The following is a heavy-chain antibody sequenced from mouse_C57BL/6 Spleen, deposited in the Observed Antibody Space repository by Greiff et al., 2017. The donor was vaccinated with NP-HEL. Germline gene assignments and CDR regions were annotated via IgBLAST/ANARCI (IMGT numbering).Heavy chain of an antibody. CDR1: GYTFTSYW. CDR3: ARCDSPCYFDY. D-gene: IGHD3-2*01. CDR2: INPSSGYT. Sequence: QVQLQQSGAELAKPGASVKLSCKASGYTFTSYWMHWVKQRPGQGLEWIGYINPSSGYTKYNQKFKDKATLTADKSSSTASLQLSSLTYEDSAVYYCARCDSPCYFDYWGQGTTLTVSS. V-gene: IGHV1-7*01. J-gene: IGHJ2*01.